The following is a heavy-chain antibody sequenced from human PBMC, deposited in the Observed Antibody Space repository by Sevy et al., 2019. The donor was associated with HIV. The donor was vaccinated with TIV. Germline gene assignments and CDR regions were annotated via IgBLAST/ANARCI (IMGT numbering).Heavy chain of an antibody. Sequence: SQTLSLTCAISGDSVSNNNAAWAWIRQSPTRGLEWLGSTWLASKRHKDYEGSVKSRITIKPDTAKNHFSLQLNSVTPEDTAVYYCARTKPGYSNNYNDYYYSMAVWGKGTTVTVSS. CDR1: GDSVSNNNAA. CDR2: TWLASKRHK. J-gene: IGHJ6*04. D-gene: IGHD6-13*01. CDR3: ARTKPGYSNNYNDYYYSMAV. V-gene: IGHV6-1*01.